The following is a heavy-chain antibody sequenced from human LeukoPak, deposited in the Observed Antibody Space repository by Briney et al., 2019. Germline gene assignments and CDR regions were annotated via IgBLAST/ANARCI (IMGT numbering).Heavy chain of an antibody. D-gene: IGHD3-10*01. CDR2: IKQDGSEK. V-gene: IGHV3-7*01. J-gene: IGHJ4*02. CDR3: ARVATCGSGSYCPDY. CDR1: GFTFTSYW. Sequence: GGSLRLSCAASGFTFTSYWMSWVRQAPGKGLEWVANIKQDGSEKYYEDSVKGRSTISRDNAKNSLYLQMNSLRAEDTAVYYCARVATCGSGSYCPDYWGQGTLVTVSS.